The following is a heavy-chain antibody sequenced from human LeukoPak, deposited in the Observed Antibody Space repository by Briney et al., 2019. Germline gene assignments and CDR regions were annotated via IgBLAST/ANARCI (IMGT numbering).Heavy chain of an antibody. CDR1: GYTFTGYY. D-gene: IGHD3-22*01. Sequence: ASVKVSCKASGYTFTGYYMHWVRQAPGQGLEWMGWINPNSGGTNYAQKFQGRVAMTRDTSISTAYMELSRLRSDDTAVYYCARANFPYYYDSNGLNAFHIWGQGTMVTVSS. CDR3: ARANFPYYYDSNGLNAFHI. CDR2: INPNSGGT. V-gene: IGHV1-2*02. J-gene: IGHJ3*02.